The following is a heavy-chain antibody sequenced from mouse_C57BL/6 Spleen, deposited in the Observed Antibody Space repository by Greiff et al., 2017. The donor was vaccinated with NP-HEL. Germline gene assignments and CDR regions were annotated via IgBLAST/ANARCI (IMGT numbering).Heavy chain of an antibody. D-gene: IGHD1-1*01. CDR1: GYTFTSYW. Sequence: VQLQQPGAELVRPGSSVKLSCKASGYTFTSYWMHWVKQRPIQGLEWIGNIDPSDSETHYNQKFKDKATLTVDKSSSTAYMQLSSLTSEDSAVYYCARGGLFTTVVAFDYWGQGTTLTVSS. CDR3: ARGGLFTTVVAFDY. J-gene: IGHJ2*01. CDR2: IDPSDSET. V-gene: IGHV1-52*01.